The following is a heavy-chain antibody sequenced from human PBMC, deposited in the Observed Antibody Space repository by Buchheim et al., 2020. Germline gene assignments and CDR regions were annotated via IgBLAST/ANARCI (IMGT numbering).Heavy chain of an antibody. CDR3: AKVSVRGASDY. Sequence: EVQLLESGGALVQPGGSLRLSCAASGFTFNIYAMSWVRQAPGKGLEWVADVSGNGGEPNYGDSVKGRFIISSDNSKPPLYLQMNSLRAEDTAVYYCAKVSVRGASDYWGLGTL. J-gene: IGHJ4*02. D-gene: IGHD1-26*01. CDR1: GFTFNIYA. CDR2: VSGNGGEP. V-gene: IGHV3-23*01.